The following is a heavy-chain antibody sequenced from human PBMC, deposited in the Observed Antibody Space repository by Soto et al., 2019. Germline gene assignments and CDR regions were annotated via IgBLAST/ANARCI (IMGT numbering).Heavy chain of an antibody. D-gene: IGHD3-22*01. V-gene: IGHV4-34*01. J-gene: IGHJ4*02. CDR1: GGSFSGYY. CDR2: INHSGST. CDR3: ARATGPRQPLNSSRSPPLYYFDY. Sequence: PSETLSLACAVYGGSFSGYYWSWIRQPPGKGLEWIGEINHSGSTNYNPSLKSRVTISVGTSKNQFSLKLSSVTAADTAVYYCARATGPRQPLNSSRSPPLYYFDYWGQGTLVTVSS.